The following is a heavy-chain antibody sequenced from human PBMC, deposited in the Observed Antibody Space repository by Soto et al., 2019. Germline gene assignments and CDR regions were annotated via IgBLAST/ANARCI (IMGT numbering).Heavy chain of an antibody. V-gene: IGHV1-69*13. CDR2: IIPIFGTA. J-gene: IGHJ4*02. CDR1: GGTFSSYA. CDR3: ARSLRLRYFDWPQEDY. Sequence: GASVKVSCKASGGTFSSYAISWVRQAPGQGLEWMGGIIPIFGTANYAQKFQGRVTITADESTSTAYMELSSQRSEDTAVYYCARSLRLRYFDWPQEDYWGQGTLVTVSS. D-gene: IGHD3-9*01.